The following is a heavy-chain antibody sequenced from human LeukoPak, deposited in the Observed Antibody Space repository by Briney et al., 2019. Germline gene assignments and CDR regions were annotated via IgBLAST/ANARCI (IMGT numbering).Heavy chain of an antibody. CDR3: ASSVISAGRYFDY. Sequence: PSETLSLSSTVSRGSVSSGSYYWSWIRQPAGKGLEWIGRIYSSGSTNYNPSLKSRVTISLDTSKNQFSLKLSSVTAADTAVYYCASSVISAGRYFDYWGQGTLVTVSS. V-gene: IGHV4-61*02. CDR1: RGSVSSGSYY. D-gene: IGHD6-19*01. CDR2: IYSSGST. J-gene: IGHJ4*02.